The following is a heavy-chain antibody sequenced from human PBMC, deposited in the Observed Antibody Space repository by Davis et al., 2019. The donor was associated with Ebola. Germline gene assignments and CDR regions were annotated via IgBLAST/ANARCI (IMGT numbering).Heavy chain of an antibody. V-gene: IGHV3-23*01. CDR3: AKDMSRMDV. CDR2: ISGSGGST. D-gene: IGHD3-10*02. CDR1: GFTVSSNY. J-gene: IGHJ6*02. Sequence: GESLKISCAASGFTVSSNYMSWVRQAPGKGLEWVSAISGSGGSTYYADSVKGRFTISRDNSKNTLYLQMNSLRAEDTAVYYCAKDMSRMDVWGQGTTVTVSS.